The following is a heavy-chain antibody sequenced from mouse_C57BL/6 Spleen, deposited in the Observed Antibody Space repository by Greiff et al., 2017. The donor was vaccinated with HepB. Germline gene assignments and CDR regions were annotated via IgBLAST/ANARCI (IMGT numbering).Heavy chain of an antibody. CDR3: APLGWYFDV. V-gene: IGHV1-59*01. D-gene: IGHD3-3*01. CDR1: GYTFTSYW. Sequence: QVQLQQPGAELVRPGTSVKLSCKASGYTFTSYWMHWVKQRPGQGLEWIGVIDPSDSYTNYNQKFKGKATLTVDTSSSTAYMQLSSLTSEDSAVYYWAPLGWYFDVWGTGTTVTVSS. CDR2: IDPSDSYT. J-gene: IGHJ1*03.